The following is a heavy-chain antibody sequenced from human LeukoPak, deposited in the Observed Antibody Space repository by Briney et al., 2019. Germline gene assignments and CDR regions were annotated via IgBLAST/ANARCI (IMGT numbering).Heavy chain of an antibody. CDR2: ISSSSSYI. CDR1: GFTFSNYN. CDR3: ARDLEVAAAPDY. Sequence: GGSLRLSCAAPGFTFSNYNMNWVRQAPGKGLEWVSSISSSSSYIYYADSVKGRFTISRDNAKNSLYLQMNSLRAEDTAVYYCARDLEVAAAPDYWGQGTLDTVSS. J-gene: IGHJ4*02. V-gene: IGHV3-21*01. D-gene: IGHD2-15*01.